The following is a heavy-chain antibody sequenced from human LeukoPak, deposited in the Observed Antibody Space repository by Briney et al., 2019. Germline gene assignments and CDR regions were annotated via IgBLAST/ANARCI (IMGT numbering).Heavy chain of an antibody. Sequence: GASVKVSRKASGYTFTSYGISWVRQAPGQGLEWMGWISAYNGNTNYAQKLQGRVTMTTDTSTSTAYMELRSLRSDDTAVYYCSRSVVTRFYTLDFYDIWGQGTMVTVSS. CDR2: ISAYNGNT. CDR1: GYTFTSYG. D-gene: IGHD3-3*01. CDR3: SRSVVTRFYTLDFYDI. V-gene: IGHV1-18*01. J-gene: IGHJ3*02.